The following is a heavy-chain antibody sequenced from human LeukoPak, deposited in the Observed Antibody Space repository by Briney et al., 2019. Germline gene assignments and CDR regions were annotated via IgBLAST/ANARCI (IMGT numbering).Heavy chain of an antibody. CDR2: IYYSGGT. CDR3: ARHVTISGPYDASDI. CDR1: GDSISSYY. Sequence: SETLSLTCTVSGDSISSYYWSWIRQPPGKGLEWIGYIYYSGGTDYNPSLKSRVTISVDTSKNQFSLMLRSVTAADTAVYYCARHVTISGPYDASDIWGQGTMVTVSP. V-gene: IGHV4-59*08. J-gene: IGHJ3*02. D-gene: IGHD5-24*01.